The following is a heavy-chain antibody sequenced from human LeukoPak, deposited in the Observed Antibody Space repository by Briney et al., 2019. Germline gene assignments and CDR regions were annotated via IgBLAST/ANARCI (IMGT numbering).Heavy chain of an antibody. D-gene: IGHD2-2*02. Sequence: PSETLSLTCTVPGGSVSSGSYYWSWIRQPPGKGLEWIGYIYYSGSTNYNPSLKSRVTISVDTSKNQFSLKLSSVTAADTAVYYCARTEEVYCSSTSCYIGWFDPWGQGTLVTVSS. CDR1: GGSVSSGSYY. CDR2: IYYSGST. CDR3: ARTEEVYCSSTSCYIGWFDP. J-gene: IGHJ5*02. V-gene: IGHV4-61*01.